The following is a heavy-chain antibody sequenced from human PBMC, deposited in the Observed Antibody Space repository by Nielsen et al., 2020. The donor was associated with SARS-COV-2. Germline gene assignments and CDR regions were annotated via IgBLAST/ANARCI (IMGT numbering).Heavy chain of an antibody. CDR3: ARDLGCSSTSCYVGDWFDP. J-gene: IGHJ5*02. CDR1: GFTFDDYA. CDR2: ISWNSGSI. Sequence: SLKISCAASGFTFDDYAMHWVRQAPGKGLEWVSGISWNSGSIGYADSVKGRFTISRDTVYLQMNSLRAEDTAVYYCARDLGCSSTSCYVGDWFDPWGQGTLVTVSS. D-gene: IGHD2-2*01. V-gene: IGHV3-9*01.